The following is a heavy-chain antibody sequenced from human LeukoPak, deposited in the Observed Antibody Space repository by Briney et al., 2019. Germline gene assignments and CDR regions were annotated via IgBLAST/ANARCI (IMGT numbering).Heavy chain of an antibody. V-gene: IGHV3-23*01. J-gene: IGHJ4*02. CDR1: GFTFSSYA. Sequence: GGSLRLSCAASGFTFSSYAMSWVRQAPGKGLEWVSAISGSGGNTYYAASVKGRFTISRDFSKNTVFLHMNSLRAEDAAMYYCVRGDDSGYYDYFDYWGQGALVTVSS. CDR2: ISGSGGNT. CDR3: VRGDDSGYYDYFDY. D-gene: IGHD3-22*01.